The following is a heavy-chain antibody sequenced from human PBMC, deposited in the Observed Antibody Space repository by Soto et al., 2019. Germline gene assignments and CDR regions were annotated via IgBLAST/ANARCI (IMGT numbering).Heavy chain of an antibody. Sequence: ASVKVSCKVSGYTLTELSMHWVRQAPGKGLEWMGGFDPEDGETIYAQKFQGRVTMTEDTSTDTAYMELSSLRSEDTAVYYCATDLGGLSGSYYAFDIWGQGTMVTVSS. J-gene: IGHJ3*02. CDR2: FDPEDGET. V-gene: IGHV1-24*01. CDR1: GYTLTELS. CDR3: ATDLGGLSGSYYAFDI. D-gene: IGHD1-26*01.